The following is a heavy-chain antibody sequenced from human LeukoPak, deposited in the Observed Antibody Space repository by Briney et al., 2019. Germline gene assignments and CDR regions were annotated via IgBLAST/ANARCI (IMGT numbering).Heavy chain of an antibody. CDR1: GYTFTSYY. Sequence: GASVKVSCKASGYTFTSYYMHWVRQAPRQGLEWMGIINPSGGSTSYAQKFQGRVTMTRDTSTSTVYMELSSLRSEDTAVYYCARDHEHYYDNHWFDPWGQGTLVTVSS. CDR3: ARDHEHYYDNHWFDP. J-gene: IGHJ5*02. CDR2: INPSGGST. D-gene: IGHD3-22*01. V-gene: IGHV1-46*01.